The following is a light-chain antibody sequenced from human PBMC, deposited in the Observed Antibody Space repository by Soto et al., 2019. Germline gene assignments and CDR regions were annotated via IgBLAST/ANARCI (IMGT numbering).Light chain of an antibody. V-gene: IGKV3-11*01. CDR2: DAS. J-gene: IGKJ2*01. CDR3: QQRSNWPRT. CDR1: QSVSSY. Sequence: EIVLTQSQATLSLSPGERATLSCRASQSVSSYLAWYQQKPGQAPRLLIYDASNRAPGIPARFSGSGSGTDFTLTISSLEPEDFAVYYCQQRSNWPRTFGQGTKLEIK.